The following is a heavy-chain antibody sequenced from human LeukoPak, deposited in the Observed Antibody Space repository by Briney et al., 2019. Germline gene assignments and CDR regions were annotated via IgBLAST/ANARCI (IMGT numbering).Heavy chain of an antibody. D-gene: IGHD2-2*01. CDR1: GYTFTNYG. Sequence: ASVKVSCKASGYTFTNYGISWVQQAPGQGLEWMAWISANNGETRYAQNLQGRVTMTTDTSTSTAYMELRSLRSDDTAVYYCARVPPSAHQLLSSDYWGQGTPVTVSS. V-gene: IGHV1-18*04. CDR2: ISANNGET. J-gene: IGHJ4*02. CDR3: ARVPPSAHQLLSSDY.